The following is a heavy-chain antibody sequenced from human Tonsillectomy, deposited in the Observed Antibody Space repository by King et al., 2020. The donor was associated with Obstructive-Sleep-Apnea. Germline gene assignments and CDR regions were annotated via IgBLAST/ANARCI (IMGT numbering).Heavy chain of an antibody. V-gene: IGHV4-59*08. CDR1: GGSISSYY. CDR2: IYYSGST. CDR3: AGQSGTARHRRYWFDP. J-gene: IGHJ5*02. D-gene: IGHD6-6*01. Sequence: VQLQESGPGLVKPSETLSPTCTVSGGSISSYYWSWIRQPPGKGLEWIGYIYYSGSTNYNPSLKSRVTISVDTSKNQFSLKLSSVTAADTAVYYCAGQSGTARHRRYWFDPWGQGTLVTVSS.